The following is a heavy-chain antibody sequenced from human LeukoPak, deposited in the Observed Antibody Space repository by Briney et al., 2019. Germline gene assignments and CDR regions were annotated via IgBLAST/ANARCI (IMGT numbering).Heavy chain of an antibody. V-gene: IGHV3-48*04. CDR1: GFTFSTYN. J-gene: IGHJ3*02. Sequence: GGSLRLSCGASGFTFSTYNMNWVRQAPGKGLEWVSFISDSSDTIHYADAVKGRFTISRDNAKNSLYLQMNSLRAEGTAVYYCASVPRYGDSQGVFDIWGQGTMVTVSS. CDR2: ISDSSDTI. CDR3: ASVPRYGDSQGVFDI. D-gene: IGHD4-17*01.